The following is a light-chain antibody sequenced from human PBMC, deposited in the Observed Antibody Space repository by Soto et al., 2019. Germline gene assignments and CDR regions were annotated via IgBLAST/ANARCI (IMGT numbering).Light chain of an antibody. V-gene: IGKV4-1*01. Sequence: DIVMTQSPDSLAVSLGERATINCKSSQSVLYHSNNENYLAWYQQKPGQPPKLLIYWASTRESGVPDRFSGSGSGTDFTLTISSLQAEDVAVYYCQQYYSTPRTFGQGTKVEI. CDR1: QSVLYHSNNENY. CDR2: WAS. CDR3: QQYYSTPRT. J-gene: IGKJ1*01.